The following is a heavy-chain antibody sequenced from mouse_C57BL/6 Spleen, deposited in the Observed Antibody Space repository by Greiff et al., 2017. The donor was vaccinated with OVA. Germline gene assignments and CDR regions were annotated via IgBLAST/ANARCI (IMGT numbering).Heavy chain of an antibody. V-gene: IGHV7-3*01. J-gene: IGHJ4*01. D-gene: IGHD1-1*01. CDR1: GFTFTDYY. Sequence: EVHLVESGGGLVQPGGSLSLSCAASGFTFTDYYMSWVRQPPGKALEWLGFIRNKANGYTTESSVSVKGRFTISRDNNQSILYLQMNSRRADDSATYYYSSRSSYGAMDYWGQGTSVTVSS. CDR2: IRNKANGYTT. CDR3: SSRSSYGAMDY.